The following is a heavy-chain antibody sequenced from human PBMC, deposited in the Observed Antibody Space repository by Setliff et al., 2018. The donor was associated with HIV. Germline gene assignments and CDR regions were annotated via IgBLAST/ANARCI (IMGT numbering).Heavy chain of an antibody. CDR3: VVPAAVGAPDAFDI. D-gene: IGHD2-15*01. CDR1: GYTFTSYD. CDR2: MNPNSGNR. V-gene: IGHV1-8*02. Sequence: ASVKVSCKASGYTFTSYDLNWVRRATGQGLALMGWMNPNSGNRGYAQKFQGRVTMTSITSISTAYMELSSLRSEDTAVYYCVVPAAVGAPDAFDIWGQGTKVTVSS. J-gene: IGHJ3*02.